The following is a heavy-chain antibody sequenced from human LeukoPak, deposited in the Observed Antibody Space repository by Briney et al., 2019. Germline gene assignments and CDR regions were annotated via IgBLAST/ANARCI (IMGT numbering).Heavy chain of an antibody. CDR2: ISSSSYI. CDR1: GFTFSSYS. D-gene: IGHD5-18*01. Sequence: GGSLRLSCAASGFTFSSYSMNWVRQAPGKGLEWVSSISSSSYIYYADSVKGRFTISRDNAKNSLYLQMNSLRAEDTAVYYCARGQRGSIPFFWGSSGYSYGAYFDYWGQGTLVTVSS. V-gene: IGHV3-21*01. CDR3: ARGQRGSIPFFWGSSGYSYGAYFDY. J-gene: IGHJ4*02.